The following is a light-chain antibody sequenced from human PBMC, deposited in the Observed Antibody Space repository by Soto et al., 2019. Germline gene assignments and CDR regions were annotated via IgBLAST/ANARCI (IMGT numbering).Light chain of an antibody. V-gene: IGKV3-15*01. CDR2: GAS. Sequence: EIVMTPSPATLSVSPGERATLSCRASQSVSSNLAWYQQKPGQAPRLLIYGASTRATGIPARFSGSGSGTEFTLTISCLQSEDFATYYCQQYYSYPWTFGQGTKVDIK. CDR3: QQYYSYPWT. CDR1: QSVSSN. J-gene: IGKJ1*01.